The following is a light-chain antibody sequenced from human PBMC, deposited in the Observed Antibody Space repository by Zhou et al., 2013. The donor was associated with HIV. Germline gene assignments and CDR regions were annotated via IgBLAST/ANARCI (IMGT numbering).Light chain of an antibody. CDR1: QDIYTY. CDR2: AAS. V-gene: IGKV1-8*01. Sequence: AIRMTQSPSSLSASTGDRVTLTCRASQDIYTYLAWYQQKPGKAPKLMIYAASTLQSGVPSRFSGYRSGTDFTLTISSLQSEDFATYYCQQYHTFPWTFGQGSTVEYK. CDR3: QQYHTFPWT. J-gene: IGKJ1*01.